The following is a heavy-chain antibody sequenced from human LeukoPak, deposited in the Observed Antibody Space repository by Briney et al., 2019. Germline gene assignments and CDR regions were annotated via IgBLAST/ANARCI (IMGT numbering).Heavy chain of an antibody. Sequence: PGGSLRLSCAASGFTINSYAMSWVRQAPGQGLEWVLTISGSVATTYFADSVKGRFTISRDNSKNTLFLQMNSLRAEDTAVYYCARGDYDFDFDYWGQGTLVTVSS. CDR2: ISGSVATT. D-gene: IGHD3-3*01. CDR3: ARGDYDFDFDY. J-gene: IGHJ4*02. CDR1: GFTINSYA. V-gene: IGHV3-23*01.